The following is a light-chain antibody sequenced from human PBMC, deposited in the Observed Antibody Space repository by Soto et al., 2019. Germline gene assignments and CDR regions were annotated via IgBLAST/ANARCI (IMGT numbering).Light chain of an antibody. Sequence: SYELTQPPSVSVSPGQTASITCSGDKLGDKYACWYQQKPGQSPVLVFYQDSKRPSGIPERFSGSNSGNTATLTISGTQAMDEADYYCQAWDSSTVAFGGGTKLTVL. CDR3: QAWDSSTVA. CDR1: KLGDKY. CDR2: QDS. V-gene: IGLV3-1*01. J-gene: IGLJ2*01.